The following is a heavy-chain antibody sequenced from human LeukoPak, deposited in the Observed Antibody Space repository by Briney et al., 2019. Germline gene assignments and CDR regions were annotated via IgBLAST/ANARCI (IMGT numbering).Heavy chain of an antibody. V-gene: IGHV4-34*01. CDR3: ARGPGLLWFGELFHYFDY. D-gene: IGHD3-10*01. CDR1: GGSFSGYY. Sequence: PSETLSLTCAVYGGSFSGYYWSWIRQPPGKGLEWIGEINHSGSTNYNPSLKSRVTISVDTSKNQFSLKLSSVTAADTAVYYCARGPGLLWFGELFHYFDYRGQGTLVTVSS. CDR2: INHSGST. J-gene: IGHJ4*02.